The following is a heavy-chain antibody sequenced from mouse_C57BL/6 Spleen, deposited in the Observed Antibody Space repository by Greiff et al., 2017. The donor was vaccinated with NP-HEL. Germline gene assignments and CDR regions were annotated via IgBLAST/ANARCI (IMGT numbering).Heavy chain of an antibody. CDR2: INPNNGGT. CDR3: ARAYGSSYED. CDR1: GYTFTDYY. Sequence: EVKLQQSGPELVKPGASVKISCKASGYTFTDYYMNWVKQSHGKSLEWIGDINPNNGGTSYNQKFKGKATLTVDKSSSTAYMELRSLTSEDSAVYYCARAYGSSYEDWGQGTTLTVSS. J-gene: IGHJ2*01. V-gene: IGHV1-26*01. D-gene: IGHD1-1*01.